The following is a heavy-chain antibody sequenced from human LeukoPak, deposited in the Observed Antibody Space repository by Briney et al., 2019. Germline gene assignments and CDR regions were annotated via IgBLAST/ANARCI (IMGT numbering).Heavy chain of an antibody. V-gene: IGHV4-34*01. Sequence: SETLSLTCAVYGGSFNGYYWTWIRQPPGKGLEWIGEINHSGSTDYNPSLKSRVTISLDTSKNQFSLKLSSVTAADTAVYYCARLNEYYYYYGMDVWGQGTTVTVSS. J-gene: IGHJ6*02. CDR3: ARLNEYYYYYGMDV. CDR1: GGSFNGYY. D-gene: IGHD1-1*01. CDR2: INHSGST.